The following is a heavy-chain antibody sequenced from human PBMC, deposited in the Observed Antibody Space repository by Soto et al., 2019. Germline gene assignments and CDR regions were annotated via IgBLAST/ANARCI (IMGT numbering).Heavy chain of an antibody. CDR1: GGSISSGGYY. CDR3: ARDSSSFIAVGAFDI. CDR2: IYYSGST. Sequence: QVQLQESGPGLVKPSQTLSLTCTVSGGSISSGGYYWSWIRQHPGKGLEWIGYIYYSGSTNYNPSLKSRVTISVDTSKIQFSLKLSSVTAADTAVYYCARDSSSFIAVGAFDIWGQGTMVTVSS. V-gene: IGHV4-31*03. D-gene: IGHD6-19*01. J-gene: IGHJ3*02.